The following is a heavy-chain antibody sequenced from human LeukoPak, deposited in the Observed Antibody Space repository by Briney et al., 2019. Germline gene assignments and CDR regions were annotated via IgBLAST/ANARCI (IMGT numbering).Heavy chain of an antibody. Sequence: PSETLSLTCTVSGGSISSYYWSWIRQPPGKGLEWIGYIYYSESTNYNPSLKSRVTISVDTSKNQFSLKLSSVTAADTAVYYCAREHSSSSRGYYYYYMDVWGKGTTVTVSS. CDR3: AREHSSSSRGYYYYYMDV. V-gene: IGHV4-59*01. J-gene: IGHJ6*03. CDR1: GGSISSYY. D-gene: IGHD6-6*01. CDR2: IYYSEST.